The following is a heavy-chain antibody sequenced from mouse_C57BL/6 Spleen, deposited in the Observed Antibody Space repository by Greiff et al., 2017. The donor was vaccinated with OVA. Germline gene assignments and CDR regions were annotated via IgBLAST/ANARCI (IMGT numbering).Heavy chain of an antibody. CDR2: IDPSDSYT. V-gene: IGHV1-50*01. CDR1: GYTFTSYW. D-gene: IGHD2-5*01. J-gene: IGHJ4*01. CDR3: AIGVSNSYAMDY. Sequence: QVQLQQPGAELVKPGASVKLSCKASGYTFTSYWMQWVKQRPGQGLEWIGEIDPSDSYTNYNQKFKGKATLTVDTSSSTAYMQLSSLTSEDSAVYYCAIGVSNSYAMDYWGQGTSVTVSS.